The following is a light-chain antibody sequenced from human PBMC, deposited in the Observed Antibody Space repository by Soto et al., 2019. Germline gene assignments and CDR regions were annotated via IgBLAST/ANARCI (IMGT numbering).Light chain of an antibody. J-gene: IGLJ1*01. Sequence: QSALTQPPSASGSLGQSVTISCTGTASDVGVYNYVSWYQQHPGKAPKLMIYEVTKRPSGVPDRFSGSKSGNTASLTVSGLQAEDEADYYCSSYAGRSTPYVFGNRTKATV. CDR1: ASDVGVYNY. CDR3: SSYAGRSTPYV. CDR2: EVT. V-gene: IGLV2-8*01.